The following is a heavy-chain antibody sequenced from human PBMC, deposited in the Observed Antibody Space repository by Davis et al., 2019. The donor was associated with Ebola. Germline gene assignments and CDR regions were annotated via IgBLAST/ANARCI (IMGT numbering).Heavy chain of an antibody. CDR3: AKDKNYDFWSGYPHDAFDI. V-gene: IGHV3-23*01. CDR1: GFTFSSYS. Sequence: PGGSLRLSCAASGFTFSSYSMRRVRQAPGQGLEWVIAISGSGGSTYYADSVKGRFTISRDNSKNTLYLQMNSLGAEATAIYYCAKDKNYDFWSGYPHDAFDIWGQGTMVTVSS. CDR2: ISGSGGST. D-gene: IGHD3-3*01. J-gene: IGHJ3*02.